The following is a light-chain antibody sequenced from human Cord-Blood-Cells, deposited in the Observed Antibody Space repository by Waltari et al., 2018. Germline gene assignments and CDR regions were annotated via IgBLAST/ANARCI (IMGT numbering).Light chain of an antibody. CDR3: CSYAGSSTVV. CDR1: SSDVGSYNI. J-gene: IGLJ2*01. Sequence: QSALTQPASVSGSPGQSITISCTGTSSDVGSYNIVSWYQQHPGKAPKLMIYEGSKRPSGVSNHFSGSKSGNTASLTISGLQAEDEADYYCCSYAGSSTVVFGGGTKLTVL. V-gene: IGLV2-23*01. CDR2: EGS.